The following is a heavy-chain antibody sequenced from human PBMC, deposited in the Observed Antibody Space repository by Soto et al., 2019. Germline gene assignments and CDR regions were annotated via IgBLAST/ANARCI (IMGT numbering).Heavy chain of an antibody. CDR2: IYYVGTT. J-gene: IGHJ5*02. CDR3: ARLGAYYQSLDP. Sequence: SGPTLVNPPQTLTLTCTLSGFSLRTCGMCVSWIRQPPRKGLEWVGYIYYVGTTSYNPSLKSRVSISLETSKNQFSLRLSSVTAADTAVYYVARLGAYYQSLDPWGPGTLVTVSS. D-gene: IGHD2-21*01. CDR1: GFSLRTCGMC. V-gene: IGHV4-61*08.